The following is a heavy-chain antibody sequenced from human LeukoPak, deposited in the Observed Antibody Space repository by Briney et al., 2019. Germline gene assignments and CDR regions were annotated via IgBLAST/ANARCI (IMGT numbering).Heavy chain of an antibody. Sequence: ASVKVSCKASRYTFTSSGISWVRQAPGQGLECMGWISAYNGNTNYAQQVQGRITMTTDTSTSTAYMERRSLRSDDTAVYYCARDGVGYYDSSGYYYFQHWGQGTLVTGSS. CDR1: RYTFTSSG. CDR3: ARDGVGYYDSSGYYYFQH. CDR2: ISAYNGNT. D-gene: IGHD3-22*01. V-gene: IGHV1-18*01. J-gene: IGHJ1*01.